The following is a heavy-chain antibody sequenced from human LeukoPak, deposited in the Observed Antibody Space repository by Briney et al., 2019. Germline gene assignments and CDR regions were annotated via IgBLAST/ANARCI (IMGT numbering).Heavy chain of an antibody. J-gene: IGHJ6*03. CDR3: AKRGLNGSGNYYYYYYMDV. D-gene: IGHD3-10*01. CDR2: IRYDGSNK. V-gene: IGHV3-30*02. CDR1: GFTYSSYG. Sequence: PGGSLRLSGVASGFTYSSYGMHWLRQPPGKGLDWVALIRYDGSNKYYAHSVKGRLTNSRDNSKNTLYLQMNSLRAEDTAVYYCAKRGLNGSGNYYYYYYMDVWGKGTTVTISS.